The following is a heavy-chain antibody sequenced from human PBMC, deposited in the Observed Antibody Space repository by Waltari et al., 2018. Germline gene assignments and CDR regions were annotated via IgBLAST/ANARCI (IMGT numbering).Heavy chain of an antibody. J-gene: IGHJ5*02. CDR1: GYSISSGYY. Sequence: QVQLQESGPGLVKPSETLSLTCAVSGYSISSGYYWGWLRQPPGKGLEWIGSIYHSGSTYYNPSLKSRVTISVDTSKNQFSLKLSSVTAADTAVYYCARLGWELISRNWFDPWGQGTLVTVSS. V-gene: IGHV4-38-2*01. CDR2: IYHSGST. D-gene: IGHD1-26*01. CDR3: ARLGWELISRNWFDP.